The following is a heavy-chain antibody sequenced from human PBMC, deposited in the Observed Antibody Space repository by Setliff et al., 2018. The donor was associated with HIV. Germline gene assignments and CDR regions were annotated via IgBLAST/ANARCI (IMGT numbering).Heavy chain of an antibody. CDR2: IQSDGSRT. CDR1: EFTFSSYA. J-gene: IGHJ4*02. D-gene: IGHD1-26*01. V-gene: IGHV3-NL1*01. Sequence: PGGSLRLSCATSEFTFSSYAVGWVRQAPERGLEWVSVIQSDGSRTSYSDSVRGRFTISRDRSKNTLYLQMNGLRAEDTAMYFCARDLRGSNFGVSEYWGQGTPVTVSS. CDR3: ARDLRGSNFGVSEY.